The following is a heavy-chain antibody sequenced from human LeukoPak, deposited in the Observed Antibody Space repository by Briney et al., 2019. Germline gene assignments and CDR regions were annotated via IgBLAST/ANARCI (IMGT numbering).Heavy chain of an antibody. D-gene: IGHD2-2*01. CDR1: GGTFSSYA. J-gene: IGHJ6*02. CDR2: IIPILGIA. CDR3: ARDGGSTSHYYYGMDV. Sequence: SVKVSCKASGGTFSSYAISWVRQAPGQGLEWMGRIIPILGIANYAQKFQGRVTITADKSTSTAYMELSSLRSEDTAVYYCARDGGSTSHYYYGMDVWGQGTTVTASS. V-gene: IGHV1-69*04.